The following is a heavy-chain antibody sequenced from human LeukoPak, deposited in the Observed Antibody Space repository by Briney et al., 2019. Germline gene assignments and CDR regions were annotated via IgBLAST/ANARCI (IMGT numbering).Heavy chain of an antibody. CDR2: ISSSGNTI. V-gene: IGHV3-48*03. Sequence: GGSLRLSCAASGFTFSSYEMNWVRQAPGKGLEWVSYISSSGNTIYYADSVKGRITISRDNAKNSLYLQMNSLRAEDTAVYYCARDRSGFGESDWGQGTLVTVSS. D-gene: IGHD3-10*01. J-gene: IGHJ4*02. CDR1: GFTFSSYE. CDR3: ARDRSGFGESD.